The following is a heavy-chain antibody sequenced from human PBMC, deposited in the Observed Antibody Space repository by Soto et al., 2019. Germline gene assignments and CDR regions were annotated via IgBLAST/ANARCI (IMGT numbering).Heavy chain of an antibody. CDR3: ATYYDSSGPTFDY. Sequence: SEILSLTCTVSGGSISSGDHYWSWVRQPPGKGLEWIGYIYYSGTTYHNPSLRSRVTISVDTSKDQFSLKLSSVTAADTAVYYCATYYDSSGPTFDYWGRGTLVTVSS. CDR2: IYYSGTT. V-gene: IGHV4-30-4*01. D-gene: IGHD3-22*01. CDR1: GGSISSGDHY. J-gene: IGHJ4*02.